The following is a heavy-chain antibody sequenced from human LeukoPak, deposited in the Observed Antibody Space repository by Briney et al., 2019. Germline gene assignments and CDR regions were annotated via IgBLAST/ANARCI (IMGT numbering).Heavy chain of an antibody. CDR3: ANGDGWVAALDY. J-gene: IGHJ4*02. Sequence: PGGSLRLSCAASGFTFSSYAMSWVRQAPGKGLEWVSGITGGGGSTYYADSVKGRFTISRDNSKNTLYLQMNSLRAEDTAVYYCANGDGWVAALDYWGQGTLVTVSS. D-gene: IGHD2-15*01. CDR1: GFTFSSYA. V-gene: IGHV3-23*01. CDR2: ITGGGGST.